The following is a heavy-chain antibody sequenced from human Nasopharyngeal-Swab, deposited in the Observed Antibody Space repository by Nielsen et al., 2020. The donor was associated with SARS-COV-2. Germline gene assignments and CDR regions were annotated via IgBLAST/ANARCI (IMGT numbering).Heavy chain of an antibody. CDR3: TRDQGGGDPYDS. J-gene: IGHJ4*02. CDR2: IDPFSGST. V-gene: IGHV1-46*01. Sequence: ASLKVSCKASGFTFTSYYFNWVRQAPGPGLEWMGMIDPFSGSTSYAQRFQGRVTVTRDTSTSTVYMEVRSLRSEDTAVYYCTRDQGGGDPYDSWGQGTLVTVSS. CDR1: GFTFTSYY. D-gene: IGHD2-21*02.